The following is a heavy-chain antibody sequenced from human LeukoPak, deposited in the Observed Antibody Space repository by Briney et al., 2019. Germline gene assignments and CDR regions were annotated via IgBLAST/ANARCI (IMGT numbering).Heavy chain of an antibody. V-gene: IGHV3-7*03. Sequence: GESLRLSCTASGFTFSNFWMGWVRQAPGKGLEWVANIKQDETEKFYLGSVKGRFTISRDNAKNTLYLQMNSLRAEDTAVYYCAKCHFLVPAATYYFDYWGQGTLVTVSS. CDR2: IKQDETEK. D-gene: IGHD2-2*01. CDR3: AKCHFLVPAATYYFDY. J-gene: IGHJ4*02. CDR1: GFTFSNFW.